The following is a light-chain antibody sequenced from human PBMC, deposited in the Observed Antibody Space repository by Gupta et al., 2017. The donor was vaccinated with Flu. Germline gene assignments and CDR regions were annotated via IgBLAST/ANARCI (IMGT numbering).Light chain of an antibody. CDR2: DAS. Sequence: AARTVSPGERTTRSCRARKSVRGNIDWYKQKPCQAPRLLIYDASTRDTGIAARFSGSGFGTDVALTISSRQLEDFAVYYCQAYMHWPPNTFGPGTKLEMK. J-gene: IGKJ2*01. CDR1: KSVRGN. CDR3: QAYMHWPPNT. V-gene: IGKV3D-15*01.